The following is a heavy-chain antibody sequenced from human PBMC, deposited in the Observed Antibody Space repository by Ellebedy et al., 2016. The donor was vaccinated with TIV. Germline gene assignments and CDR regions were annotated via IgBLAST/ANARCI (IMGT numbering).Heavy chain of an antibody. V-gene: IGHV3-23*01. CDR1: GFTFSSFA. J-gene: IGHJ4*01. CDR2: ISGGGSST. D-gene: IGHD3-22*01. Sequence: GGSLRLSCAASGFTFSSFAMHWVRQAPGKGLEWLSVISGGGSSTYYADSVKGRFTITRDNSKNTLYLQMNRLRTEDTAVYFCAKGSSSGFNYDRVGFEYWGQGTLVTVS. CDR3: AKGSSSGFNYDRVGFEY.